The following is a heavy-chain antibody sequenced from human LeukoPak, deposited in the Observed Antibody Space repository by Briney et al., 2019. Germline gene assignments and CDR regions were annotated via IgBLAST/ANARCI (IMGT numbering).Heavy chain of an antibody. J-gene: IGHJ6*03. CDR2: ISSSGSTI. CDR3: ARDGTIFGVVIINYYYMDV. CDR1: GFTFSDYY. V-gene: IGHV3-11*04. D-gene: IGHD3-3*01. Sequence: GGSLRLSCAASGFTFSDYYMSWIRQAPGKGLEWVSYISSSGSTIYYADSVKGRFTISRDNAKNSLYLQMNSLRAEDTAVYYCARDGTIFGVVIINYYYMDVWGKGTTVTVSS.